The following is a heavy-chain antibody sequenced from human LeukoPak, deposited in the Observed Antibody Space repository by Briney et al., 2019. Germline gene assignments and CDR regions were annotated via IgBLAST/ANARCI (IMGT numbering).Heavy chain of an antibody. J-gene: IGHJ4*02. Sequence: KPSETLSLTCTVSGGSISSSSYYWGWIRQPPGKGLEWIGSIYYSGSTYYNPSLKSRVTISVDTSKNQFSLKLSSVTAADTAVYYCARHEFSVIAVAGLIDYWGQGTLVTVSS. V-gene: IGHV4-39*01. CDR3: ARHEFSVIAVAGLIDY. CDR2: IYYSGST. D-gene: IGHD6-19*01. CDR1: GGSISSSSYY.